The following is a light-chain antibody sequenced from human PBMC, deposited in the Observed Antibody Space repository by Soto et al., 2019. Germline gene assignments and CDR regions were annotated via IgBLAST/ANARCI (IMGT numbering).Light chain of an antibody. Sequence: QSALTQPASVSGSPGQSITISCTGTSSDVGAYNFVSWNQQHPGKAPKLMIYNVYDRPSGISYRFSGSKSGNTASLTTSGLQGEDEADYYCSAYTVSRTYVFGTGTKLTV. J-gene: IGLJ1*01. CDR1: SSDVGAYNF. V-gene: IGLV2-14*03. CDR2: NVY. CDR3: SAYTVSRTYV.